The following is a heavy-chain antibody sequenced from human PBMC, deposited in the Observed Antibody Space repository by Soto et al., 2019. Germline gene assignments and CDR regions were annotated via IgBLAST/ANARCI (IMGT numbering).Heavy chain of an antibody. V-gene: IGHV1-46*01. CDR3: ARSSGYYDILTGPWGAFDI. CDR1: GYTFTSYY. CDR2: INPSGCST. Sequence: ASVKVSCKASGYTFTSYYMHWVRQAPGQGLEWMGIINPSGCSTSYAQKFQGRVTMTRDTSTSTVYMELSSLRSEDTAVYYCARSSGYYDILTGPWGAFDIWGQGTMVTVSS. D-gene: IGHD3-9*01. J-gene: IGHJ3*02.